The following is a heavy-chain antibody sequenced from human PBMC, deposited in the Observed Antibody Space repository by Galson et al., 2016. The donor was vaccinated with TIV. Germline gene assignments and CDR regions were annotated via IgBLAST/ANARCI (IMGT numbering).Heavy chain of an antibody. CDR1: GGTFSSYV. Sequence: SVKVSCKASGGTFSSYVIKWVRQAPGQGLEWMGEIIPMFGTANYAQKFQGRVTITADESTSTAYMELSSLRSEDTAVYYCANDRNTAFDTHYSYYGLDVWGQGTTVIVSS. D-gene: IGHD5-18*01. V-gene: IGHV1-69*13. CDR3: ANDRNTAFDTHYSYYGLDV. J-gene: IGHJ6*02. CDR2: IIPMFGTA.